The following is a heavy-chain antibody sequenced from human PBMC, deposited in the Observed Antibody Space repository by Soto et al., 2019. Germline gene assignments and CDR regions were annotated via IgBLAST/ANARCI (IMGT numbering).Heavy chain of an antibody. V-gene: IGHV2-5*02. CDR2: IYWDDDK. CDR3: AHRNSLMTTDTNWFDP. CDR1: GFSLSTSGVG. J-gene: IGHJ5*02. D-gene: IGHD4-17*01. Sequence: GSGPTLVNPTQTLTLTCTFSGFSLSTSGVGVGWIRQPPGKALEWLALIYWDDDKRYSPSLKSRLTITKDTSKNQVVLTMTNMDPVDTATYYCAHRNSLMTTDTNWFDPWGQGTLVTFSS.